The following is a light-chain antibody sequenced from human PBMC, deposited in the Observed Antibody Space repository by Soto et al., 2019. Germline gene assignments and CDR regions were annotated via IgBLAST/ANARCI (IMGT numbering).Light chain of an antibody. V-gene: IGKV3-20*01. J-gene: IGKJ5*01. CDR3: QQYGNSPIT. Sequence: EIVLTQSPGTLSLSPGDRATLSCRASQSVTSSYLAWYQQKPGQAPRLLIYGASSRATGIPDRFSGSGSGTDFTLTISRLEPEDVAVYYCQQYGNSPITFGQGTRLEIK. CDR1: QSVTSSY. CDR2: GAS.